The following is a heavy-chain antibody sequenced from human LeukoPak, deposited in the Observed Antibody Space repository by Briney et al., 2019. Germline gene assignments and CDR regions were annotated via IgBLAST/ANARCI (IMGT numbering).Heavy chain of an antibody. CDR1: GFTFSSHA. Sequence: PGGSLRLSCAASGFTFSSHAMVWVRQAPGKGLEWVSFMSYDGSNKVHADSVMGRFTISRDNSKNAVDLQLNSLRDEDTAVYYCAKDWGQRGVGASLGHWGQGTLVIVSS. CDR2: MSYDGSNK. CDR3: AKDWGQRGVGASLGH. D-gene: IGHD1-26*01. V-gene: IGHV3-30-3*01. J-gene: IGHJ4*02.